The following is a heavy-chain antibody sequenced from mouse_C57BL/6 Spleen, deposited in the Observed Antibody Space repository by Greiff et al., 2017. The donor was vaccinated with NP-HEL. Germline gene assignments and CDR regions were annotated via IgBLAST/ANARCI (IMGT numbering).Heavy chain of an antibody. CDR1: GYTFTSYW. D-gene: IGHD2-5*01. Sequence: VQLQQSGAELVKPGASVKMSCKASGYTFTSYWITWVKQRPGQGLEWIGDIYPGSGSTNYNEKFKSKATLTVDTSSSTAYMQLSSLTSEDSAVYYCARSPYYSNYGYWGQSTTLTVSS. CDR3: ARSPYYSNYGY. CDR2: IYPGSGST. V-gene: IGHV1-55*01. J-gene: IGHJ2*01.